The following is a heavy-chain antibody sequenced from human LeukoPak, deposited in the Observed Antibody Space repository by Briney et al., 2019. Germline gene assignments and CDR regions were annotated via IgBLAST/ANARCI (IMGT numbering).Heavy chain of an antibody. CDR2: INPNSGGT. CDR3: ARDPEGVGATMARTYYFDY. Sequence: ASVKVSCKASGYTFSGYYMHWVRQAPGQGLEWMGWINPNSGGTNYAQKFQGRVTMTRDTSISTAYMELSRLRSDDTAVYYCARDPEGVGATMARTYYFDYWGQGTLVTVSS. CDR1: GYTFSGYY. D-gene: IGHD1-26*01. V-gene: IGHV1-2*02. J-gene: IGHJ4*02.